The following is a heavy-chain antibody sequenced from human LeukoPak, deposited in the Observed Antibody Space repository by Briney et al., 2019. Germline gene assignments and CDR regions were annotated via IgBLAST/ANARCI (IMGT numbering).Heavy chain of an antibody. D-gene: IGHD6-13*01. V-gene: IGHV4-59*01. CDR1: GGSISSYY. J-gene: IGHJ5*02. CDR3: ARTIAAAGYGWFDP. Sequence: PSETLSLTCTVSGGSISSYYWSWIRQPPGKGLEWIGYIYYSGSTNYNPSLKSRVTISVDTSKNQFSLKLSSVTAADTAVYYCARTIAAAGYGWFDPWGQGTLVTVSS. CDR2: IYYSGST.